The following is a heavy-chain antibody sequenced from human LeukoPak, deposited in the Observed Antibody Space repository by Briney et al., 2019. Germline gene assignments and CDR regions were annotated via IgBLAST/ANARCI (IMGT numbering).Heavy chain of an antibody. Sequence: GGSLRLSCAASGFTVSSNYMSWVRQAPGKGLEWVSVIYSGGSTYYADSVKGRFTISRDNSKNTLYLQMNSLRAEDTAVYYCAKGGEYLGYYFDYWGQGTLVTVSS. J-gene: IGHJ4*02. CDR1: GFTVSSNY. CDR2: IYSGGST. CDR3: AKGGEYLGYYFDY. D-gene: IGHD3-16*01. V-gene: IGHV3-53*01.